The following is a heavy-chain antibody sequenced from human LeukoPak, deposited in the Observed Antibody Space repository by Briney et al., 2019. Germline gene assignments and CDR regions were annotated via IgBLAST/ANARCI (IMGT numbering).Heavy chain of an antibody. CDR3: AREVNYYASSGCSDY. J-gene: IGHJ4*02. CDR2: SSAYNGNT. D-gene: IGHD3-22*01. V-gene: IGHV1-18*01. CDR1: GYTFTSYG. Sequence: ASVKVSCKASGYTFTSYGISWVRQAPGQGLEWIGWSSAYNGNTNYAQKLQGRVTMTTDTSASTAYMELRSMRSDDTAVYYCAREVNYYASSGCSDYWGQGTLVTVSS.